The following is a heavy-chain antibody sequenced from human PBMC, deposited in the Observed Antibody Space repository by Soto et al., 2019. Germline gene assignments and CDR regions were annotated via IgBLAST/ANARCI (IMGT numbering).Heavy chain of an antibody. J-gene: IGHJ4*02. CDR3: AKGTYYYGSAPYYLDY. V-gene: IGHV3-53*01. CDR2: SYSGGTT. Sequence: GGSLRLSCAASGFTVSRHYVSWVRQAPGKGLAWVSLSYSGGTTYYADSVKGRFTISRDNSKNTLYLQMNSLRAEDTAVYYCAKGTYYYGSAPYYLDYWGQGTLVTVSS. D-gene: IGHD3-10*01. CDR1: GFTVSRHY.